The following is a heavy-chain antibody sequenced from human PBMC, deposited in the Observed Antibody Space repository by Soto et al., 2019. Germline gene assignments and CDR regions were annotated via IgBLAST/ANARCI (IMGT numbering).Heavy chain of an antibody. D-gene: IGHD5-12*01. CDR2: IYPGDSDT. CDR3: ARLRDGYNSPWLDP. CDR1: GYSFSTYW. V-gene: IGHV5-51*01. J-gene: IGHJ5*02. Sequence: GESLKISCTGSGYSFSTYWIAWVRQMPGKGLEWMGIIYPGDSDTRYSPSFQGQVTISADTSTKTAYRQWSSLKASDTAMYYCARLRDGYNSPWLDPWGQGTLVTVSS.